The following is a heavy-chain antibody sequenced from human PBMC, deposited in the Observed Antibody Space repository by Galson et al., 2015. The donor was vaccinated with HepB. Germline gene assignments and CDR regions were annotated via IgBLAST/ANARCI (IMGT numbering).Heavy chain of an antibody. D-gene: IGHD2-21*01. V-gene: IGHV6-1*01. CDR1: GDSVSNDRAA. CDR2: TYYRSKWHN. J-gene: IGHJ5*02. CDR3: ARDCGGDCPANWFDP. Sequence: CAISGDSVSNDRAAWDWIRQSPPRGLEWLGRTYYRSKWHNDYEPSVRSRITISPDTSKNQFSLQLKSVTPEDTAVYYCARDCGGDCPANWFDPWGQGTLVTVSS.